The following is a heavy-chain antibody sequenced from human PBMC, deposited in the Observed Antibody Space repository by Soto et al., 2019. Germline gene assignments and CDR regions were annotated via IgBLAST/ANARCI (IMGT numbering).Heavy chain of an antibody. D-gene: IGHD2-2*01. CDR1: GYTFTSYG. Sequence: ASVKVSCKASGYTFTSYGISWVRQAPGQGLERMGWISAYNGNTNYAQKLQGRVTMTTDKSTSTVYMELRSLRSDDAAFYYCARDYLSSKPSLSYFDYWGRGDLVTVSS. CDR2: ISAYNGNT. CDR3: ARDYLSSKPSLSYFDY. V-gene: IGHV1-18*01. J-gene: IGHJ4*02.